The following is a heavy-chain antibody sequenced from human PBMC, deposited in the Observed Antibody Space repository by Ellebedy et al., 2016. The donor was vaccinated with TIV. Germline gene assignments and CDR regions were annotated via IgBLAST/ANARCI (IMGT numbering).Heavy chain of an antibody. CDR1: GFTFSDYS. D-gene: IGHD1-14*01. CDR2: IYTRGSIV. V-gene: IGHV3-48*04. CDR3: ARDWNHSLDY. Sequence: GGSLRLSCAASGFTFSDYSMDWVRQAPGKGLEWISFIYTRGSIVHYADSVQGRFTISRDNAKSSVYLQMTSLRVEDTAVYYCARDWNHSLDYWGRGTLVTVSS. J-gene: IGHJ4*02.